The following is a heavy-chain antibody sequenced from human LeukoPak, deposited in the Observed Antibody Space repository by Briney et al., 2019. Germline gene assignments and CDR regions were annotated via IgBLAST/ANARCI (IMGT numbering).Heavy chain of an antibody. CDR3: ARIIVATGYYMDV. Sequence: GGSLRLSCAAPGFTVSSYNMNWVRQAPGKGLEWVSSISSSSSYIDYADSVKGRFTISRDNAKNSLYLQMNSLRAEDTAVYYCARIIVATGYYMDVWGKGTTVTVSS. J-gene: IGHJ6*03. V-gene: IGHV3-21*01. CDR1: GFTVSSYN. CDR2: ISSSSSYI. D-gene: IGHD3-22*01.